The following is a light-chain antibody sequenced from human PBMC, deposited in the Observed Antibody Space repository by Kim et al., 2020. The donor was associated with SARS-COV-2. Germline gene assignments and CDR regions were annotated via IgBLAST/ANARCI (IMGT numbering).Light chain of an antibody. Sequence: EIVMTQSPATLSVSPGERVTLSCRASQSVDSNLAWYQQKPGQAPRLLIYGASTRATDIPARFSGSGSGTEFTLIISSLQSEDFAVYYCQQYSHWPPCPFGQGTKLEI. CDR3: QQYSHWPPCP. CDR1: QSVDSN. V-gene: IGKV3-15*01. J-gene: IGKJ2*02. CDR2: GAS.